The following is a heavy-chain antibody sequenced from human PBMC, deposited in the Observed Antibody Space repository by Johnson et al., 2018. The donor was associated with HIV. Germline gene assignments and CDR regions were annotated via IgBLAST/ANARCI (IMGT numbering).Heavy chain of an antibody. CDR3: ARIDRLGGLSRALDV. V-gene: IGHV3-66*01. Sequence: VQLVESGGGVVRPGGSLRLSCAASGFTFSSYWMSWVRQAPGKGLEWVSVIYSGGSTYYADSVKGRFTISRDNSKNTLYLQMNSLRAEDTAVYYCARIDRLGGLSRALDVWGQGTMVTVSS. CDR2: IYSGGST. CDR1: GFTFSSYW. J-gene: IGHJ3*01. D-gene: IGHD6-25*01.